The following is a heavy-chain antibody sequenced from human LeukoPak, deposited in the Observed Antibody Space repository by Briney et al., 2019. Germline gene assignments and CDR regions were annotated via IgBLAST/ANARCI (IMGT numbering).Heavy chain of an antibody. CDR2: ISHSGST. CDR3: ASSPGRRITMVRGRENWFDP. Sequence: SETLSLTCAVYGGSFSGYYWSWIRQPPGKGLEWIGEISHSGSTNYNPSLKSRVTISVDTSKNQFSLKLSSVTAADTAVYYCASSPGRRITMVRGRENWFDPWGQGTLVTVSS. J-gene: IGHJ5*02. D-gene: IGHD3-10*01. CDR1: GGSFSGYY. V-gene: IGHV4-34*01.